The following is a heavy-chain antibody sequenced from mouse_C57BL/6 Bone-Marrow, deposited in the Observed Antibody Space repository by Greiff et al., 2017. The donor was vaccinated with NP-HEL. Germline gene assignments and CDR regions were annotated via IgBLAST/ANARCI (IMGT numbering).Heavy chain of an antibody. CDR3: TRLYYDHYEGAMDY. V-gene: IGHV5-9-1*02. D-gene: IGHD2-4*01. Sequence: EVQRVESGEGLVKPGGSLKLSCAASGFTFSSYAMSWVRQTPEKRLEWVAYISSGGDYIYYADTVKGRFTISRDNARNTLYLQMSSLKSEDTAMYYCTRLYYDHYEGAMDYWGQGTSVTVSS. CDR2: ISSGGDYI. CDR1: GFTFSSYA. J-gene: IGHJ4*01.